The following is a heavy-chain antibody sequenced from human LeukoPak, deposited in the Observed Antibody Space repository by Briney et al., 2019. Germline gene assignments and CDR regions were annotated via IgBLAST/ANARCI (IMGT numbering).Heavy chain of an antibody. J-gene: IGHJ6*02. CDR2: INPNSGGT. Sequence: ASVKVSCKASGYTFTYYYMHWVRQAPGQGLEWMGWINPNSGGTNFAQKFQGRVTMTRDTSISTAYMELSRLRSDDTAVYYCARASTFYSYGMDVWGQGTTVTVSS. CDR1: GYTFTYYY. D-gene: IGHD3-16*01. V-gene: IGHV1-2*02. CDR3: ARASTFYSYGMDV.